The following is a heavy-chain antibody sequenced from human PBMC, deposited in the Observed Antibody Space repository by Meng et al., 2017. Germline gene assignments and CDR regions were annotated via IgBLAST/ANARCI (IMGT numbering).Heavy chain of an antibody. J-gene: IGHJ4*02. CDR1: GGCFSGYY. V-gene: IGHV4-34*01. CDR2: INHSGST. Sequence: QVCLSWWGRDLLHPSGTLPLPCAVCGGCFSGYYWIWSRQPPGKGLEWIGEINHSGSTNYNPSLKSRVTISVDTSKNQFSLKLSSVTAADTAVYYCARRGIAARPFYYWGQGTLVTVSS. D-gene: IGHD6-6*01. CDR3: ARRGIAARPFYY.